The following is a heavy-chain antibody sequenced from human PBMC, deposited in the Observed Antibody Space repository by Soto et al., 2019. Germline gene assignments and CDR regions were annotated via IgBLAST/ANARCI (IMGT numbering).Heavy chain of an antibody. D-gene: IGHD3-10*01. CDR2: IYYSGST. CDR1: GGSISSYY. CDR3: ARHNYGSGSTYFDY. J-gene: IGHJ4*02. Sequence: PSETLSLTCTVSGGSISSYYWSWIRRPPGKRLEWIGYIYYSGSTNYNTSLKSRVTISVDTSKNQLSLKLNSMTAADTAVYYCARHNYGSGSTYFDYWGQGTLVTVS. V-gene: IGHV4-59*08.